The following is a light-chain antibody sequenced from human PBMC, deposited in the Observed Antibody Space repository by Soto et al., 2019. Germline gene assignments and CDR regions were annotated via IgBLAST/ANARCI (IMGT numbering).Light chain of an antibody. V-gene: IGKV3-20*01. CDR2: GAS. J-gene: IGKJ4*01. CDR3: QQYGSSPLLT. Sequence: EIVVTQSPGTLSLSPGERATLPCRASQSVSSSYLAWYQQKPGQAPRLLIYGASSRATGIPDRFSGSGSGTDFTLTISRLEPEDFAVYYCQQYGSSPLLTFGGGTKVEIK. CDR1: QSVSSSY.